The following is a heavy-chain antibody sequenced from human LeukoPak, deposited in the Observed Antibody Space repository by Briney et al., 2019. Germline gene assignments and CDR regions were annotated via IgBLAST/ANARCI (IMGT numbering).Heavy chain of an antibody. CDR2: INHSGST. D-gene: IGHD2-21*02. CDR1: GGSFSGYY. V-gene: IGHV4-34*01. Sequence: SETLSLTCAVYGGSFSGYYWSWIRQPPGKGLEWIGEINHSGSTNYNPSLKSRVTISVDTSKNQFSLKLSSVTAADTAVYYCARLDIVVVTAMWFDPWGQGTPVTVSS. CDR3: ARLDIVVVTAMWFDP. J-gene: IGHJ5*02.